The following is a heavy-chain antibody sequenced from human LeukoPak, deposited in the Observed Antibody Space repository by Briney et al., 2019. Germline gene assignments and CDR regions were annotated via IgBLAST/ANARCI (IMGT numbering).Heavy chain of an antibody. V-gene: IGHV1-69*05. D-gene: IGHD5-24*01. Sequence: ASVKVSCKXSGGTFSSYAISWVRQAPGQGLEWMGRIIPIFGTANYAQKFQGRVTITTDESTSTAYMELSSLRSEDTAVYYCARDQQGWLQFMDYWGQGTLVTVSS. CDR2: IIPIFGTA. CDR1: GGTFSSYA. J-gene: IGHJ4*02. CDR3: ARDQQGWLQFMDY.